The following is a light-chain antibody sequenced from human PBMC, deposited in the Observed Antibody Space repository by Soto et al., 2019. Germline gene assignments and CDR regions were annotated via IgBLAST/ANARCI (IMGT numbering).Light chain of an antibody. V-gene: IGKV3-20*01. Sequence: EIVLTQSPGTLSLFPGERATLSCRASQSVNSRYLAWYQQKPGQAPRLLIYGASNRATGIPDRFSGSGSGTDFTLTISRLEPEDFAVYYCQQYGSSPPVTFGQGTRLEIK. J-gene: IGKJ5*01. CDR2: GAS. CDR3: QQYGSSPPVT. CDR1: QSVNSRY.